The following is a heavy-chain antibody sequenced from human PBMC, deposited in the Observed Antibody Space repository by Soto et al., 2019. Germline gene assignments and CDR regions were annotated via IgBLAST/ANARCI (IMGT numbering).Heavy chain of an antibody. CDR2: IYPGDSDT. D-gene: IGHD4-4*01. CDR1: ECSFSSHW. J-gene: IGHJ2*01. Sequence: GESLKISCKGSECSFSSHWIAWVRQMPGKGLEWMGTIYPGDSDTRYSPSFEDRVSMSADESISTAYLQWGSLQASDTAIYYCVRGDTYTSYWNFDLWGRGTLVTVS. V-gene: IGHV5-51*01. CDR3: VRGDTYTSYWNFDL.